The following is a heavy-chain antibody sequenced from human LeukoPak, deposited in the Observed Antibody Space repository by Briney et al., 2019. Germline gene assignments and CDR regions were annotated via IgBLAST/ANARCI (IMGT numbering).Heavy chain of an antibody. CDR2: IIPIFGTA. J-gene: IGHJ6*03. D-gene: IGHD5-18*01. Sequence: SVKVSCKASGGTFSSYAISWVRQAPGQGLEWMGGIIPIFGTANYAQKFQGRVTITADESTSTAYMELSSLRSEDTAVYYCAIGGYSQYYYYMDVWGKGTTVTVSS. CDR1: GGTFSSYA. CDR3: AIGGYSQYYYYMDV. V-gene: IGHV1-69*13.